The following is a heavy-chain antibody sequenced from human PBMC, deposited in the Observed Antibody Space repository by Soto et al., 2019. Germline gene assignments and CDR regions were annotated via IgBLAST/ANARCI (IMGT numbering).Heavy chain of an antibody. CDR1: GGTFSSYA. CDR3: ARDPTEDSPEY. D-gene: IGHD2-15*01. CDR2: INPNSGGT. V-gene: IGHV1-2*02. Sequence: ASVKVSCKASGGTFSSYAISWVRQAPGQGLEWMGWINPNSGGTNYAQKFQGRVTMTRDTSISTAYMELSRLRSDDTAVYYCARDPTEDSPEYWGQGTFVTLS. J-gene: IGHJ4*02.